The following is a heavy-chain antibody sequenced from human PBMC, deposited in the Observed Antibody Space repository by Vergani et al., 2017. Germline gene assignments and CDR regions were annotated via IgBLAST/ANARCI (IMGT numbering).Heavy chain of an antibody. Sequence: QVQLQESGPGLVKPSQTLSLTCTVSGDSISSGSYYWSWIRQPAGKGLEWIGRIYTSGSTNYNPSLKSRVTISVDTSKNQFSLKLSSVTAADTAVYYCARVSYGDNSAYWGQGTLVTVSS. CDR2: IYTSGST. J-gene: IGHJ4*02. CDR1: GDSISSGSYY. D-gene: IGHD4-23*01. CDR3: ARVSYGDNSAY. V-gene: IGHV4-61*02.